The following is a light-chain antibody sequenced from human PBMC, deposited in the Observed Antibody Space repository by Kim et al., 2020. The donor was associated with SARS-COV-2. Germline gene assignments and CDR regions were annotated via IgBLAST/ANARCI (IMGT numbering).Light chain of an antibody. CDR2: LAS. V-gene: IGKV1-5*03. J-gene: IGKJ2*01. CDR1: ENIGTW. CDR3: QQYGRIPYT. Sequence: DIQMTQFPSTLSASVGDRVTNTCRASENIGTWLAWYQQKPGRAPSLLLYLASTLESGVPSRLSGTGSGTEFSLSITSLQPDDFATYYCQQYGRIPYTFGQGTKLEI.